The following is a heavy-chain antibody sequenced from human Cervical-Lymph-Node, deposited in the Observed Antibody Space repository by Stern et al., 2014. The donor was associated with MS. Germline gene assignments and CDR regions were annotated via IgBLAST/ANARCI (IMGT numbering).Heavy chain of an antibody. CDR1: GGTFSSSD. CDR3: ALGGFGHYFEY. V-gene: IGHV1-69*11. J-gene: IGHJ4*02. D-gene: IGHD3-10*01. Sequence: QVQLVESGAEVQKPGASVKVSCRASGGTFSSSDISWVRQAPGQGLEWMVSSVPVLVTANHAHKYQVRVTITAVESTSTAYMELISLRSEDTAIYYCALGGFGHYFEYWGQGTLVTVSS. CDR2: SVPVLVTA.